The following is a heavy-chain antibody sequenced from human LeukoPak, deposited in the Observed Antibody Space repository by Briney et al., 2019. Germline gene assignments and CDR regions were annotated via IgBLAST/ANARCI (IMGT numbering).Heavy chain of an antibody. CDR3: ARHSLRGEGHYFDF. J-gene: IGHJ4*02. Sequence: GESLKISCKGSGYSFTSYWIAWVRQMPGKGLEWMGIIYPGDSDTRYSPSFQGQVTMAADKSINTAYLQWSSLKASDTAMYYCARHSLRGEGHYFDFWGQGTLVTVSS. CDR2: IYPGDSDT. CDR1: GYSFTSYW. V-gene: IGHV5-51*01. D-gene: IGHD3-10*01.